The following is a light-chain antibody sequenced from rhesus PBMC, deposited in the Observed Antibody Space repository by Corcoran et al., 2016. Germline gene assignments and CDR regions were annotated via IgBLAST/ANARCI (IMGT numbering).Light chain of an antibody. CDR1: QSVSSS. CDR3: LQHSNWPYS. J-gene: IGKJ2*01. V-gene: IGKV3-24*03. Sequence: EIVMTQSPATLSLSPGERATLSCRASQSVSSSLAWYQQKPGQAPRLLIDGASSRATGIPARLSGSVSGTEFTLTISSLEPEDVAVYYCLQHSNWPYSFGQGTKVEIK. CDR2: GAS.